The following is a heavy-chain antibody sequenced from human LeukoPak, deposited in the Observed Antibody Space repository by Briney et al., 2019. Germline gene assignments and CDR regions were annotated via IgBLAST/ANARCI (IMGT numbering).Heavy chain of an antibody. Sequence: GGSLRLSCAASGFTFSSYAMSWVRQAPGKGLEWVSAISGSGGSTYYADSVKGRFTISRDNSKNTLYLQMNSLRGQDTAVYYCTKDLGAWPDYWGEGTLVTVSS. CDR3: TKDLGAWPDY. CDR2: ISGSGGST. V-gene: IGHV3-23*01. CDR1: GFTFSSYA. J-gene: IGHJ4*02. D-gene: IGHD4/OR15-4a*01.